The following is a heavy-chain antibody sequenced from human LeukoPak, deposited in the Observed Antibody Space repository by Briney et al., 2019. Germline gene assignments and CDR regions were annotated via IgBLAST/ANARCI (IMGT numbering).Heavy chain of an antibody. CDR3: ARLASPYDSSGYYWGDY. CDR2: INPNSGGT. CDR1: GYTFTGYY. Sequence: ASVKVSCKASGYTFTGYYMHWVRQAPGQGLEWMGWINPNSGGTNYAQKFQGRVTMTRDTSISTAYMELSRLRSDDTAVYYCARLASPYDSSGYYWGDYWGQGTLVTVSS. V-gene: IGHV1-2*02. D-gene: IGHD3-22*01. J-gene: IGHJ4*02.